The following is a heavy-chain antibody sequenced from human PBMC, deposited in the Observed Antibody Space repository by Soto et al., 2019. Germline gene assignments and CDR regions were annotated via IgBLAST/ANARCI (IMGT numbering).Heavy chain of an antibody. J-gene: IGHJ6*03. V-gene: IGHV3-74*01. D-gene: IGHD2-15*01. CDR3: ARRVYCSGGSCYSYYYYYMGV. Sequence: PGGSLRLSCAASGFTFSSYWMHWVRQAPGKGLVWVSRINSDGSSTSYADSVKGRFTISRDNAKNTLYLQMNSLRAEDTAVYYCARRVYCSGGSCYSYYYYYMGVWGKGTTVTVSS. CDR1: GFTFSSYW. CDR2: INSDGSST.